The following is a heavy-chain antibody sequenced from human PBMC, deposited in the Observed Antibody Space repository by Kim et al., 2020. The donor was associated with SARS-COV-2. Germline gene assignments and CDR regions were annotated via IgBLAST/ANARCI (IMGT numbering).Heavy chain of an antibody. CDR2: ISYDGSNK. Sequence: GGSLRLSCAASGFTFSSYGMHWVRQAPGKGLEWVAVISYDGSNKYYADSVKGRFTISRDNSKNTLYLQMNSLRAEDTAVYYCAKPNSYGGNSIFDYWGQGTLVTVSS. J-gene: IGHJ4*02. V-gene: IGHV3-30*18. CDR1: GFTFSSYG. D-gene: IGHD4-17*01. CDR3: AKPNSYGGNSIFDY.